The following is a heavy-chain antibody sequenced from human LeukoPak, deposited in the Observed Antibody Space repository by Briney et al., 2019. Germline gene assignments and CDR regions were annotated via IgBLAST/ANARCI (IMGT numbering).Heavy chain of an antibody. CDR3: ARKYCSGGSCSGLYNWFDP. CDR1: GYSISSVYY. CDR2: IYHSGST. D-gene: IGHD2-15*01. Sequence: SETLSLTCAVSGYSISSVYYWGWIRQPPGKGLEWIGSIYHSGSTYYNPSPKSRVTISVDTSKNQFSLKLSSVTAADTAVYYCARKYCSGGSCSGLYNWFDPWGQGTLVTVSS. V-gene: IGHV4-38-2*01. J-gene: IGHJ5*02.